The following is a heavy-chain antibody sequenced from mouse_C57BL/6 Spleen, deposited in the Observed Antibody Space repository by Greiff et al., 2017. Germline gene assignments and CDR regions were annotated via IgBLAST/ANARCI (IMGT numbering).Heavy chain of an antibody. CDR1: GYTFTDYY. Sequence: VQLQQSGPELVKPGASVKISCKASGYTFTDYYMNWVKQSHGKSLEWIGDINPNNGGTSYNQKFKGKATLTVDKSSSTAYMELRSLTSEDSAVYYCASYITTVVEGAMDYWGQGTSVTVSS. J-gene: IGHJ4*01. V-gene: IGHV1-26*01. CDR2: INPNNGGT. CDR3: ASYITTVVEGAMDY. D-gene: IGHD1-1*01.